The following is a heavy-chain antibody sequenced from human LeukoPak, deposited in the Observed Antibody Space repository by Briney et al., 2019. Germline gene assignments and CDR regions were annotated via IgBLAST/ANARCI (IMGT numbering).Heavy chain of an antibody. V-gene: IGHV1-69*13. J-gene: IGHJ4*02. CDR1: GGTFSSYA. Sequence: SVKVSCKASGGTFSSYAWVRQAPGQGLEWMGGTIPMFGTAKYAQKFQGRVTITADESTSTAYMELSSLRSEDTAVYYCARHRPAKHYYDSSAYSPSDYWGQGTLVTVSS. D-gene: IGHD3-22*01. CDR3: ARHRPAKHYYDSSAYSPSDY. CDR2: TIPMFGTA.